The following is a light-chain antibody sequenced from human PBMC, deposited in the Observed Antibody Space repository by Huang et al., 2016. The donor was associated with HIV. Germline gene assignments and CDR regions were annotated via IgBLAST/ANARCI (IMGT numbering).Light chain of an antibody. CDR1: QSIDSN. CDR3: QQYNNWPPYT. CDR2: GAS. V-gene: IGKV3-15*01. Sequence: EIVMTQSPATLSVSPGERSTLSCRASQSIDSNLAWYQQKPGQAPRLLMDGASTRATGIPARFSGSGSGTDFTLTISSLQPEDSAVYYCQQYNNWPPYTFGQGTNLEI. J-gene: IGKJ2*01.